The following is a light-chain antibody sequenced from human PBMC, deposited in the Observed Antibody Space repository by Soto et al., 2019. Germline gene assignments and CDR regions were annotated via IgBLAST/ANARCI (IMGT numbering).Light chain of an antibody. CDR1: QSISNN. CDR2: GAS. Sequence: EIVMAQSPATLSVSPGERATLSCRASQSISNNLAWYQQKPGQAPRLIVYGASPRATGIPVRLSGSGSGTKFTLTISSLQSEDFAVYYCHQYSTWRRTFRTGTKVDIK. J-gene: IGKJ3*01. CDR3: HQYSTWRRT. V-gene: IGKV3-15*01.